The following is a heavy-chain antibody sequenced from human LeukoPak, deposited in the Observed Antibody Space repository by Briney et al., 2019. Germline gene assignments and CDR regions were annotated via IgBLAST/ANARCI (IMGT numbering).Heavy chain of an antibody. CDR3: ARDFDWGYYYYYYGMDV. CDR2: ISAYNGNT. D-gene: IGHD3-16*01. V-gene: IGHV1-18*01. Sequence: AASVKVSCKASGYTFTSYGISWVRQAPGQGLEWMGWISAYNGNTNYAQKLQGRVTMTTDTSTSTAYMELRSLRSDDTAVYYCARDFDWGYYYYYYGMDVWGQGTTVTVSS. CDR1: GYTFTSYG. J-gene: IGHJ6*02.